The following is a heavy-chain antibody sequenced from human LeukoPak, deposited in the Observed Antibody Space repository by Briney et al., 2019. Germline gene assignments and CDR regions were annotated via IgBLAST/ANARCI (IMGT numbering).Heavy chain of an antibody. D-gene: IGHD5-18*01. CDR1: GYSFTSSW. CDR2: IYPGDSDS. J-gene: IGHJ3*02. Sequence: KPGESLKISCKGSGYSFTSSWIGWVRQMPGKGLEWMGIIYPGDSDSRYSPPFQGQVAISADKSINTAYLQWSSLKASDTAMYYCARLSDTAMFTRAFDIWGQGTMVTVSS. CDR3: ARLSDTAMFTRAFDI. V-gene: IGHV5-51*03.